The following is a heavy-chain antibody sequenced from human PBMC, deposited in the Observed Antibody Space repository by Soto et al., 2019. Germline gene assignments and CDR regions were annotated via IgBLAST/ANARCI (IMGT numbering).Heavy chain of an antibody. CDR2: IYYSGST. CDR1: GGSISSYY. J-gene: IGHJ5*02. Sequence: SETLSLTCTVSGGSISSYYWSWIRQPPGKGLEWIGYIYYSGSTNYNPSLKSRVTISVDTSKNQFSLKLSSVTAADTAVYYCAREELNSSSSNGTNWFDPWGQGTLVTVSS. V-gene: IGHV4-59*01. D-gene: IGHD6-6*01. CDR3: AREELNSSSSNGTNWFDP.